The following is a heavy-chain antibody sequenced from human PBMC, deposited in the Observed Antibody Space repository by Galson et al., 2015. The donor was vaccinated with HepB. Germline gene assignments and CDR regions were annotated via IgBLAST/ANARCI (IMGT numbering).Heavy chain of an antibody. V-gene: IGHV4-34*01. D-gene: IGHD2-21*02. J-gene: IGHJ6*02. CDR1: GGSFRGYY. CDR3: ARVVVNAGVDQYYYGMDV. Sequence: ETLSLTCAVYGGSFRGYYMTWIRQPPGKGLEWIGEINHSGNINYNPSLRSRVTMSVDTSKDEFSLKVKSLTAADTAVYYCARVVVNAGVDQYYYGMDVWGQGTMVTVSS. CDR2: INHSGNI.